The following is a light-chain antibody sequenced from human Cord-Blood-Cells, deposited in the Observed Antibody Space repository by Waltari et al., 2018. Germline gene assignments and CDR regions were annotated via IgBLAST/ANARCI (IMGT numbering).Light chain of an antibody. J-gene: IGLJ1*01. CDR3: CSYAGSSTYV. V-gene: IGLV2-23*01. Sequence: QSALTHPASVSGSPGQSFNISCNCTRRDVGSYNLVSWSQQHPGKAPKLMIYEGSKRPSGVSNRFSGSKSGNTASLTISGLQAEDEADYYCCSYAGSSTYVFGTGTKVTVL. CDR1: RRDVGSYNL. CDR2: EGS.